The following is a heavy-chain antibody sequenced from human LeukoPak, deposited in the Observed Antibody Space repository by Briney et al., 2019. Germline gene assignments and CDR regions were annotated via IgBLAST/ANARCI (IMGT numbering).Heavy chain of an antibody. Sequence: ASVKVSCKASGYTFTSYYMHWVRQAPGQGLEWMGIINPSGGSTSYAQKFQGRVTMTRDTSTSTVYMELSSLRSEDTAVYYCARESDLLVGATNFFDPWGQGTLVTVSS. J-gene: IGHJ5*02. D-gene: IGHD1-26*01. CDR2: INPSGGST. CDR3: ARESDLLVGATNFFDP. CDR1: GYTFTSYY. V-gene: IGHV1-46*01.